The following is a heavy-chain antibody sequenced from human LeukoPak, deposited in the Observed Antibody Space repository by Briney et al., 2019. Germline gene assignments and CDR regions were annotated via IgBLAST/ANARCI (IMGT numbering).Heavy chain of an antibody. J-gene: IGHJ5*02. Sequence: GGSLRLSCVGSGFTFSVHWVRQVPGKGLEWLTFIRHDGTDQHYADSVRGRFTISRDNYKNTVYLKMNSLRPEDTALYYCAKDGNWASVSWGQGTLVTVSS. V-gene: IGHV3-30*02. CDR1: GFTFS. CDR2: IRHDGTDQ. D-gene: IGHD7-27*01. CDR3: AKDGNWASVS.